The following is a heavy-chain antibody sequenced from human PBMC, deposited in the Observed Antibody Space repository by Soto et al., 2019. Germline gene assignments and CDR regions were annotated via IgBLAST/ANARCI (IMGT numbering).Heavy chain of an antibody. V-gene: IGHV3-30*18. J-gene: IGHJ6*02. D-gene: IGHD6-25*01. CDR3: AKNRLANSPYYYYYYGMDV. CDR2: ISYDGSNK. Sequence: GGSLRLSCAASGFSFRSYGMHWVRQAPGKGLEWVAVISYDGSNKYYSDSVKGRFTISKDNSKNTLFLQMNSLGAEDTAVYYCAKNRLANSPYYYYYYGMDVWGQGTTVTVSS. CDR1: GFSFRSYG.